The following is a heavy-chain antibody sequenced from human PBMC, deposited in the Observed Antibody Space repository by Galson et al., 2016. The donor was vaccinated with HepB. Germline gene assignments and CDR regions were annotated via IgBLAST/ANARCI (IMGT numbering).Heavy chain of an antibody. Sequence: SVKVSCKASGYTFTNYDISWVRQAPGQGLEWMGWISGYNGNTNYAQKLQGRVTMTTDTSTDTAYMELRSLGSDDPAVYYCARIGDFWSGYYTGRMDVWGKGTTVTVSS. CDR3: ARIGDFWSGYYTGRMDV. V-gene: IGHV1-18*04. CDR2: ISGYNGNT. D-gene: IGHD3-3*01. J-gene: IGHJ6*04. CDR1: GYTFTNYD.